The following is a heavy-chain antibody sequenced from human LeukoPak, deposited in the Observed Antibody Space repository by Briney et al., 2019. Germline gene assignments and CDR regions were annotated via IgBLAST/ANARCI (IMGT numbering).Heavy chain of an antibody. Sequence: GESLKISCKGSGYSFTSYWIGWVRQMPGKGLEWMGRIDPSDSYINYSPSFQGHVTISADKSISTAYLQWSSLKASDTAMYYCAREAMVNGQWLAYFDYWGQGTLVTVSS. D-gene: IGHD6-19*01. CDR1: GYSFTSYW. CDR3: AREAMVNGQWLAYFDY. J-gene: IGHJ4*02. CDR2: IDPSDSYI. V-gene: IGHV5-10-1*01.